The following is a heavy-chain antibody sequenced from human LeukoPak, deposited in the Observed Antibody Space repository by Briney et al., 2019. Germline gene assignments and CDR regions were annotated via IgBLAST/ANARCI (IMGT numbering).Heavy chain of an antibody. CDR2: IYYNERT. CDR1: GDSITSYY. V-gene: IGHV4-59*01. CDR3: ARSHLRLGESS. J-gene: IGHJ4*02. D-gene: IGHD3-16*02. Sequence: SETLSLTCAVSGDSITSYYWTWIRQPPGKGLEWIRYIYYNERTSYNPSLKSRVTASADTSKNQFSLKLTSVTAADTAVYYCARSHLRLGESSWGQGTLVTVSS.